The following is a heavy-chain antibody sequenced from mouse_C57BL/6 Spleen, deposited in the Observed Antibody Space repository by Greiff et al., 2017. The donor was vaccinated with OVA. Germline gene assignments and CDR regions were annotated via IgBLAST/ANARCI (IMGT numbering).Heavy chain of an antibody. D-gene: IGHD1-1*01. CDR3: ARRGLLRYYAMDY. V-gene: IGHV1-47*01. CDR1: GYTFTTYP. J-gene: IGHJ4*01. Sequence: VKLQESGAELVKPGASVKMSCKASGYTFTTYPIEWMKQNHGKSLEWIGNFHPYNDDTKYNEKFKGKATLTVEKSSSTVYLELSRLTSDDSAVYYCARRGLLRYYAMDYWGQGTSVTVSS. CDR2: FHPYNDDT.